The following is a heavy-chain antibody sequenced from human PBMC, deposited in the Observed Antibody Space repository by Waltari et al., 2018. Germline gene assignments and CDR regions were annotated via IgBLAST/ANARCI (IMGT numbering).Heavy chain of an antibody. D-gene: IGHD3-16*01. V-gene: IGHV3-53*02. CDR1: GFTVSSNY. J-gene: IGHJ3*02. CDR3: ARDHPSRMGGAFDI. CDR2: IYSGGST. Sequence: EVQLVETGGGLIQPGGSLRLSCAASGFTVSSNYMSWVRQAPGKGLEWVSVIYSGGSTYYADSVKGRFTISRDKSKNTLYLQMNSLRAEDTAVYYCARDHPSRMGGAFDIWGQGTMVTVSS.